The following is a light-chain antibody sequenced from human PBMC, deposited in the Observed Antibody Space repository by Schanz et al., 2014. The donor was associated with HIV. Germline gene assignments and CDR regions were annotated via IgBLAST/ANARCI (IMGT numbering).Light chain of an antibody. V-gene: IGKV1-5*03. CDR1: QSIDRW. J-gene: IGKJ2*01. CDR3: QQYSSHSPFT. Sequence: DIQLTQSPSTLSASVGDRVTITCRASQSIDRWLAWYQQKPGKAPKLLIHKTSYLETGVPSRFSGGGSGTQFTLTISSLQPNDLATYYCQQYSSHSPFTFGQGTKLGI. CDR2: KTS.